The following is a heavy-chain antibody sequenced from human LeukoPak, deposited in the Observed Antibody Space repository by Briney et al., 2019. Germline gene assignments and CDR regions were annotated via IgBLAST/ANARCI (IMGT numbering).Heavy chain of an antibody. CDR2: ISYDGSNK. CDR3: AKDGLGLRNYYYYGMDV. CDR1: GLTFSSYG. D-gene: IGHD5-12*01. Sequence: GGSLRLSCAASGLTFSSYGMHWVRQAPGKGLEWVAVISYDGSNKYYADSVKGRFTISRDNFKNTLYLQMNSLRAEDTAVYYCAKDGLGLRNYYYYGMDVWGQGTTVTVSS. V-gene: IGHV3-30*18. J-gene: IGHJ6*02.